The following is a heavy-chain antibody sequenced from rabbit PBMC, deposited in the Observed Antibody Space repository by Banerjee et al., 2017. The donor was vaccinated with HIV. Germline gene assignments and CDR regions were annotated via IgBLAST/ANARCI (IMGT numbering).Heavy chain of an antibody. CDR3: TIEMERWYFNL. J-gene: IGHJ4*01. CDR1: GFSFSTNYY. Sequence: QEQLVESGGGLVKPEGSLTLTCTASGFSFSTNYYMCWFRQAPGKGLEWIACINTRSGNNVYSTWAKARFTISRMQLTRVTVQMTSLTAAATASDFWTIEMERWYFNLWGQGTLVTVS. V-gene: IGHV1S45*01. CDR2: INTRSGNN.